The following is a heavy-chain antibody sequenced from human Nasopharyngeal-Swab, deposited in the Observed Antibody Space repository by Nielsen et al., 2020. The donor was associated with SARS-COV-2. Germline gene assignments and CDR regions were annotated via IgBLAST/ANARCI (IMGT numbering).Heavy chain of an antibody. J-gene: IGHJ4*02. V-gene: IGHV1-24*01. D-gene: IGHD3-3*01. CDR3: ATYPLRSGYYTGREIDC. Sequence: ASVKVSCKVSGYTLTELSMHWVRQAPGKGLEWMGGFDPEDGETIYAQKFQGRVTMTEDTSTDTAYMELSSLRSEDTAVYYCATYPLRSGYYTGREIDCWGQGTLVTVSS. CDR1: GYTLTELS. CDR2: FDPEDGET.